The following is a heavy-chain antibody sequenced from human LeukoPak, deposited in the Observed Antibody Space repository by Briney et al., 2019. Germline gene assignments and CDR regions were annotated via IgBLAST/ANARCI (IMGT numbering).Heavy chain of an antibody. Sequence: GGSLRLSCAASGFTFDDYAMHWVRQAPGKGLEWVSGISWNSGSIGYADSVKGRFTISRDNAKNSLYLQMNSLRAEDTALYYCEKGTLGFLEWSGYNYWGQGTLVTVSS. D-gene: IGHD3-3*01. V-gene: IGHV3-9*01. CDR2: ISWNSGSI. CDR3: EKGTLGFLEWSGYNY. CDR1: GFTFDDYA. J-gene: IGHJ4*02.